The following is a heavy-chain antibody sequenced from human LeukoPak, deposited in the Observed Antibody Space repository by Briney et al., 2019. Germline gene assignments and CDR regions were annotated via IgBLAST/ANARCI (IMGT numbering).Heavy chain of an antibody. CDR1: GFTFSSYS. CDR3: AKKVDAFDI. CDR2: ISSSVRTI. J-gene: IGHJ3*02. V-gene: IGHV3-48*01. Sequence: GGSLRLSCAASGFTFSSYSMNWVRQAPGKGLEWVSYISSSVRTIYYADSVKGRFTISRDNSKNTLYLQMNSLRAEDTAVYYCAKKVDAFDIWGQGTMVTVSS.